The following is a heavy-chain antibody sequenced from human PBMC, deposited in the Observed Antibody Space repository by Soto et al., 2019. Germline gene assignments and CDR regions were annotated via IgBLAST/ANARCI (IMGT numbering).Heavy chain of an antibody. CDR2: IKQDGSEK. J-gene: IGHJ4*02. Sequence: EVQLVESGGGLVQPGGSLRLSCAASGFTFSSYWMSWVRQAPGKGLEWVANIKQDGSEKYYVDSVKGRFTISRYNAKNSLYLQMNSLRAEDTAVYYCAREYSGYDSFFDYWGQGTLVTVSS. D-gene: IGHD5-12*01. CDR3: AREYSGYDSFFDY. V-gene: IGHV3-7*01. CDR1: GFTFSSYW.